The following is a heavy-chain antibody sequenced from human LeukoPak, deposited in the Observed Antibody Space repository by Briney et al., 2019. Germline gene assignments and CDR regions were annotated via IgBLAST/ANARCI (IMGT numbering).Heavy chain of an antibody. J-gene: IGHJ4*02. D-gene: IGHD2-2*02. CDR3: AKVTWYTRHFDY. CDR1: GFTFSSYA. Sequence: GGSLRLSRAASGFTFSSYAMSWVRQAPGKWLEWVSAISGSGGSTYYADSVKGRFTISRDNSKNTLYLQMNSLRAEGTAVYYCAKVTWYTRHFDYWGQGTLVTVSS. CDR2: ISGSGGST. V-gene: IGHV3-23*01.